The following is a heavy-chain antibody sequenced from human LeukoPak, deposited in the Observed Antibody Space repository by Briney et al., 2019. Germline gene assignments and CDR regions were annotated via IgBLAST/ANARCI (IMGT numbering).Heavy chain of an antibody. Sequence: ASVKVSCKASGYTFTSYGISWVRQAPGQGLEWMGRISAYNGNTNYAQKLQGRVTMTTDTSTSTAYMELRSLRSDDTAVYYCARDRRRPAAAAGTMGDYWGQGTLVTVSS. D-gene: IGHD6-13*01. J-gene: IGHJ4*02. CDR1: GYTFTSYG. V-gene: IGHV1-18*01. CDR2: ISAYNGNT. CDR3: ARDRRRPAAAAGTMGDY.